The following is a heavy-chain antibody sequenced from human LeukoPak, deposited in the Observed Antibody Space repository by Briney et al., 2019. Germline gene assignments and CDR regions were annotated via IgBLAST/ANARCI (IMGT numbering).Heavy chain of an antibody. D-gene: IGHD3-9*01. CDR3: AKSSDILTGYYSHFEY. CDR1: GFTFSSYW. V-gene: IGHV3-30*18. CDR2: ISYDATNK. Sequence: PGGSLRLSCAVSGFTFSSYWMHWVRQAPGKGLEWVALISYDATNKYYADSVKGRFTISRDNSKNTLYLQMNSLRAEDTAVYYCAKSSDILTGYYSHFEYWGQGTLVTVSS. J-gene: IGHJ4*02.